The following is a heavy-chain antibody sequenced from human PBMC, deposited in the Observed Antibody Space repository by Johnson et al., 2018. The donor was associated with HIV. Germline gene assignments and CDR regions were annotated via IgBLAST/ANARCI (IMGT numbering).Heavy chain of an antibody. D-gene: IGHD5-18*01. V-gene: IGHV3-30*04. CDR2: ISYDGGSK. Sequence: QVQLVESGGGVVQPGRSLRLSCAASGFTFSSYPMHWVRQAPGKGLEWVAIISYDGGSKYYADSVKGRFTVSRDNSKNTLYLQINSLRPEDTAGYYCARLPSGYSRDDLDIWGQGTIVTVSS. CDR1: GFTFSSYP. CDR3: ARLPSGYSRDDLDI. J-gene: IGHJ3*02.